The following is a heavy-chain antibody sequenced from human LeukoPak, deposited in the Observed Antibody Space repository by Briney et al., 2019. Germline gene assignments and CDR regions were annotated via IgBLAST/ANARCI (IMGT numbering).Heavy chain of an antibody. V-gene: IGHV4-59*01. CDR2: IYYSGST. J-gene: IGHJ5*02. CDR3: ASVPYYYGSGSYYGNNWFDP. Sequence: PSETLSLTCAVYGGSFSSYYWSWIRQPPGKGLEWIGYIYYSGSTNYNPSLKSRVTISVDTSKNQFSLKLSSVTAEDTAVYYCASVPYYYGSGSYYGNNWFDPWGQGTLVTVSS. D-gene: IGHD3-10*01. CDR1: GGSFSSYY.